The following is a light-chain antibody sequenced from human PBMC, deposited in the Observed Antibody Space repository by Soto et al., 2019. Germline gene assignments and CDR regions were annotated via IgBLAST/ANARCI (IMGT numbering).Light chain of an antibody. J-gene: IGKJ1*01. CDR2: KAS. CDR1: QSLTSW. Sequence: DIQMTQSPSTLSASVGDRVTITCRASQSLTSWLAWFQQKPGKAPKLLIYKASTLEGGVPSRFSGSGSGTEFTLTISSLQPDDFATYVCLQYVTVSRTFGQGTKVEIK. V-gene: IGKV1-5*03. CDR3: LQYVTVSRT.